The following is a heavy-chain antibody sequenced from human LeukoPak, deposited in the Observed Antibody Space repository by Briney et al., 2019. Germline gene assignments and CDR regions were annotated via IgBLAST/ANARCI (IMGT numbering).Heavy chain of an antibody. CDR3: ARDGVGATLDY. D-gene: IGHD1-26*01. J-gene: IGHJ4*02. Sequence: PGRSLRLSCAASGFTFSSYGMHWVRQAPGKGLEWVAVISYDGSNKYYADSVKGRFTISRDNSKNTLYLQMNSLSGEATAVYFCARDGVGATLDYWGQGTLVTVSS. V-gene: IGHV3-30*03. CDR1: GFTFSSYG. CDR2: ISYDGSNK.